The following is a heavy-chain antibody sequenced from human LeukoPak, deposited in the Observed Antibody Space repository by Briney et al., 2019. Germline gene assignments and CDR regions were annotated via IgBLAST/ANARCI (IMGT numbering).Heavy chain of an antibody. V-gene: IGHV4-59*08. CDR3: ARLGISGYIADV. CDR1: AGSISIYH. Sequence: SSQTLSPTWTVSAGSISIYHWSCIRQPPGKGLKRVGYIYYSGSTTYTPSLKSRVTISVDTSNNQFSLKLNSVTAADTAVYYCARLGISGYIADVWGKGITVTVSS. D-gene: IGHD3-22*01. CDR2: IYYSGST. J-gene: IGHJ6*04.